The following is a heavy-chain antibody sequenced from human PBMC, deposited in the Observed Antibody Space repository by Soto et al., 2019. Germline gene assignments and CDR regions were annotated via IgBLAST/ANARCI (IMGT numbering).Heavy chain of an antibody. CDR1: GGSISSYY. CDR3: ARLPIAAAGHYYYYGMDV. J-gene: IGHJ6*02. CDR2: IYYSGST. Sequence: SETLSLTCTVSGGSISSYYWSWIRQPPGKGLEWIGYIYYSGSTNYNPSLKSRVTISVDTSKNQFSLKLSSVTAADTAVYYCARLPIAAAGHYYYYGMDVWGQGTTVT. V-gene: IGHV4-59*08. D-gene: IGHD6-13*01.